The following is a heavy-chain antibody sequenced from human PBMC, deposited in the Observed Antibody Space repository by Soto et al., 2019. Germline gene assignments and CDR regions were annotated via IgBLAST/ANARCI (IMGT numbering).Heavy chain of an antibody. CDR3: AKDIYGSGPGGWFDP. Sequence: ESGGGLVQPGRSLRLSCAASGFTFDDYAMHWVRQVPGKGLEWVSGISWNSGSIGYADSVKGRFTISRDNAKNSLYLQMNSLRVEDTALYYCAKDIYGSGPGGWFDPWGQGTLVTVSS. CDR2: ISWNSGSI. J-gene: IGHJ5*02. D-gene: IGHD3-10*01. V-gene: IGHV3-9*01. CDR1: GFTFDDYA.